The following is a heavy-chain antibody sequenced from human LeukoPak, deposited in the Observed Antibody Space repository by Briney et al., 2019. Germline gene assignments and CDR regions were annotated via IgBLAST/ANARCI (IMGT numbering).Heavy chain of an antibody. Sequence: RAGGSLRLSCAASGFTFSSYAMTWVRQAPGKGLEWVSAISGSGGSTYYADSVKGRFTISRDNSKNTLYLQMNSLRAEDTAVYYCAKDRGDNSGYYSWYFDYWGQGALVTVSS. CDR1: GFTFSSYA. CDR2: ISGSGGST. J-gene: IGHJ4*02. V-gene: IGHV3-23*01. CDR3: AKDRGDNSGYYSWYFDY. D-gene: IGHD3-22*01.